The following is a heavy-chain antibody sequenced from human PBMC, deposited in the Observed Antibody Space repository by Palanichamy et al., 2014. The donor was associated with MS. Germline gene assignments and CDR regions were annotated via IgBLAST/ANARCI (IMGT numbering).Heavy chain of an antibody. V-gene: IGHV3-53*02. CDR1: GFTVSNNY. CDR3: ARDLGISGWFDAFDI. CDR2: IYSGGST. J-gene: IGHJ3*02. Sequence: EVQLVETGGGLIQPGGSLRLSCAASGFTVSNNYMTWVRQAPGKGLEWASIIYSGGSTYNADSVKGRFIISRDNSKNTLYLQMNSLRAEDTAVYYCARDLGISGWFDAFDIWGQGTMVTVSS. D-gene: IGHD6-19*01.